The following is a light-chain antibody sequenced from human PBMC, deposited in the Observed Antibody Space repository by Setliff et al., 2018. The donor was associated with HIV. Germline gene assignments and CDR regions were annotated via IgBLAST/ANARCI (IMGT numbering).Light chain of an antibody. CDR3: RTWDSSLSAGV. Sequence: QSVLTQPPSVSAAPGQKVTISCSGSSSNIGNKYVSWYQQLPGTAPKLLIYENNKRPPGIPDRFSGSKSGTSATLGITGLQTGDEADYYCRTWDSSLSAGVFGGGTK. CDR1: SSNIGNKY. V-gene: IGLV1-51*02. J-gene: IGLJ2*01. CDR2: ENN.